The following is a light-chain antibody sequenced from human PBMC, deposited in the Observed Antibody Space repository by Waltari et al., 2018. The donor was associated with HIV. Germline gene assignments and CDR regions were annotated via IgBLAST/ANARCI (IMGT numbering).Light chain of an antibody. V-gene: IGKV1-39*01. CDR3: LQSNRPPCT. Sequence: IQMTQSPSSLSASVGDRVTIACRASQTTITYLCCYQPKPGKDATLLVCGSSILQRGVPSRFSGSGSRTEFILIIVGLQTEDFATYYCLQSNRPPCTFGPGTKVDVK. CDR1: QTTITY. CDR2: GSS. J-gene: IGKJ3*01.